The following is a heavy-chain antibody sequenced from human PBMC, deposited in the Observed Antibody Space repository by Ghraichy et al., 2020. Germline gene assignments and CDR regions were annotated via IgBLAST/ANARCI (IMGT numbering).Heavy chain of an antibody. V-gene: IGHV5-51*01. Sequence: GESLNISCKGSGYSFTSYWIGWVRQMPGKGLEWMGIIYPGDSDTRYSPSFQGQVTISADKSISTAYLQWSSLKASDTAMYYCARHDSSGYYGGADAFDIWGQGTMVTVSS. J-gene: IGHJ3*02. CDR2: IYPGDSDT. CDR3: ARHDSSGYYGGADAFDI. CDR1: GYSFTSYW. D-gene: IGHD3-22*01.